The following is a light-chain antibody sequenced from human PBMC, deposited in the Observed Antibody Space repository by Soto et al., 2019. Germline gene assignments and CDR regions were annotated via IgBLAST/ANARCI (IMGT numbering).Light chain of an antibody. CDR3: QQYNTFSFT. CDR2: KAS. J-gene: IGKJ3*01. V-gene: IGKV1-5*03. CDR1: QTINDW. Sequence: DIQMTQSPSTLSASVRDRVTITCRASQTINDWLAWYQQKPGKAPRLLIYKASTLESGVPSRFSGSGFGTEFTLTISSLQSDDFATYYCQQYNTFSFTFGPGAKVDIK.